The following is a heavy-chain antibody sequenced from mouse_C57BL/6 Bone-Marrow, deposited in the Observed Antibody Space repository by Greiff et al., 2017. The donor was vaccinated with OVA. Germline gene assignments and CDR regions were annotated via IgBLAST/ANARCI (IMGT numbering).Heavy chain of an antibody. D-gene: IGHD2-4*01. CDR3: ASSIRTLGPTMIPRRYFDY. Sequence: EVQLQQSGPELVKPGASVKISCKASGYTFTDYYMNWVKQSHGKSLEWIGDINPNNGGTSYNQKFKGKATLTVDKSSSTAYMELRSLTSEDSAVYYCASSIRTLGPTMIPRRYFDYWGQGTTLTVSS. V-gene: IGHV1-26*01. CDR2: INPNNGGT. CDR1: GYTFTDYY. J-gene: IGHJ2*01.